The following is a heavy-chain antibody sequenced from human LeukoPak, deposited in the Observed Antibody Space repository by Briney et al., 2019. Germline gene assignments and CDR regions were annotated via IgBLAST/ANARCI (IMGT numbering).Heavy chain of an antibody. J-gene: IGHJ2*01. CDR3: ARRAYYDSSGFHPTSGYFDL. D-gene: IGHD3-16*01. CDR2: IYSSGIT. V-gene: IGHV4-4*08. Sequence: PSETLSLTCSVSGGSMFSYYWNWIRQPPGKGLEGIGYIYSSGITNYNPSLRSRGTISVAASRNQFSLRLTSVTAEDTAIYYCARRAYYDSSGFHPTSGYFDLWGRGTLVTVSS. CDR1: GGSMFSYY.